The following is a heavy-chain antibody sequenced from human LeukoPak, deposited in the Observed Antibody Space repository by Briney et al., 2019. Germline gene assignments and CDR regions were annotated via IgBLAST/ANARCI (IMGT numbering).Heavy chain of an antibody. D-gene: IGHD3-10*01. CDR1: GFTFSSYA. CDR2: FSGSGGST. J-gene: IGHJ4*02. V-gene: IGHV3-23*01. CDR3: AKELWFGELKGNFDY. Sequence: GGSLRLSCAASGFTFSSYAMSWVRQAPREGLEWVSAFSGSGGSTYYTDSVKGRFTISRDNSKNTLYLQMNSLRAEDTAVYYCAKELWFGELKGNFDYWGQGTLVTVSS.